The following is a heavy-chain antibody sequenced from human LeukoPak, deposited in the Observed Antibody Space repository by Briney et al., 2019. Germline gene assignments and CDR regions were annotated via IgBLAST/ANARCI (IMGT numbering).Heavy chain of an antibody. CDR1: GFTFSSYG. CDR2: IWYDGSNK. V-gene: IGHV3-33*01. J-gene: IGHJ4*02. D-gene: IGHD3-22*01. CDR3: ARDQEDSGFDY. Sequence: GRSLRLSCAASGFTFSSYGMHWVRQAPGKGLEWVAVIWYDGSNKYYADSVKGRFTISRDNSKNTLYPQMNSLRAEDTAVYYCARDQEDSGFDYWGQGTLVTVSS.